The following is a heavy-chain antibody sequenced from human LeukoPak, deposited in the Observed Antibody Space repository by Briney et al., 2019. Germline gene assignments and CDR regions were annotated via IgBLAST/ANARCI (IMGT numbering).Heavy chain of an antibody. V-gene: IGHV3-48*03. CDR2: IGSSGTTI. D-gene: IGHD6-19*01. CDR3: ALLAVASDFDY. Sequence: TGGSLRLSCAVYGVPFSIYEMNWVRQAPGKGLEWVSNIGSSGTTIYYADSVKGRFSISRDNAKSSLYLQMNSLRVEDTAVYYCALLAVASDFDYWGQGALVTVSS. J-gene: IGHJ4*02. CDR1: GVPFSIYE.